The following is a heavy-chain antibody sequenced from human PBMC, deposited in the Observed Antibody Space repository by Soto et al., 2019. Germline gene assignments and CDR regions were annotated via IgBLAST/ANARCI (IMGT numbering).Heavy chain of an antibody. CDR2: MNPNSGNT. J-gene: IGHJ3*02. Sequence: ASVKVSCKASGYTFTSYDINWVRQATGQGLEWMGWMNPNSGNTGYAQKFQGRVTMTRNTSISTAYMELSSLRSEDTAVYYCARGRSEAAGPVEAAFDIWGQGTMVTVSS. D-gene: IGHD6-13*01. CDR3: ARGRSEAAGPVEAAFDI. V-gene: IGHV1-8*01. CDR1: GYTFTSYD.